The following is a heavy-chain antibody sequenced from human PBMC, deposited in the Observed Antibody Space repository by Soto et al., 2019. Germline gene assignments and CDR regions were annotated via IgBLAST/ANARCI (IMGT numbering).Heavy chain of an antibody. V-gene: IGHV3-30*03. CDR3: ARGTIVARQHLDY. Sequence: ESGGGGVQPGKSLRLSCAASGFTFRGYAMHWARQAPGKGLEWVTVISIRGGDEYYAESVRGRFTISRDDSKNTLYLQMDSLRVEDTAVYYCARGTIVARQHLDYWGQGTLVTVSS. CDR1: GFTFRGYA. J-gene: IGHJ4*02. CDR2: ISIRGGDE. D-gene: IGHD6-6*01.